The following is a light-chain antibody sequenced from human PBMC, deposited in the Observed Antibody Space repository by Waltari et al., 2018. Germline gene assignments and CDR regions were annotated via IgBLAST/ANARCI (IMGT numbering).Light chain of an antibody. CDR1: SLRTYY. CDR2: GKN. Sequence: SSELTQDPAVSVALGQTVRITCQGDSLRTYYVSWFHQKPGQAPALVIYGKNNRPEGIPDRFSASSSGSTASLTIIGAQAEDEADYYCHSRDSSGDVVIGGGTKLTVV. V-gene: IGLV3-19*01. CDR3: HSRDSSGDVV. J-gene: IGLJ2*01.